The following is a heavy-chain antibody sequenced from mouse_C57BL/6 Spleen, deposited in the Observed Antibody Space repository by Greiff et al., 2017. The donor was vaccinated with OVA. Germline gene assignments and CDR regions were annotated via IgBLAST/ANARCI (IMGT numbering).Heavy chain of an antibody. V-gene: IGHV3-6*01. J-gene: IGHJ4*01. CDR3: ARMVTTRYAMDY. CDR2: ISYDGSN. D-gene: IGHD2-2*01. CDR1: GYSITSGYY. Sequence: EVKLVESGPGLVKPSQSLSLTCSVTGYSITSGYYWNWIRQFPGNKLEWMGYISYDGSNNYNPSLKNRISITRDTSKNQFFLKLNSVTTEDTATYYCARMVTTRYAMDYWGQGTSVTVSS.